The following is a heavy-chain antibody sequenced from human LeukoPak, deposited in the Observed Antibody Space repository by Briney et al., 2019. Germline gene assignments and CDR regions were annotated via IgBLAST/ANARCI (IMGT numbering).Heavy chain of an antibody. J-gene: IGHJ4*02. D-gene: IGHD4-23*01. V-gene: IGHV1-3*02. CDR2: TNGATGNT. CDR1: GYTFTNYA. Sequence: GASVKVSCKASGYTFTNYALHWVRQAPGQSLEWMGWTNGATGNTRFSQDFQGRLTITIDTSASTGYVELSSLRSEDTAVYYCARFPGGNARTWLDYWGQGTLVTVSS. CDR3: ARFPGGNARTWLDY.